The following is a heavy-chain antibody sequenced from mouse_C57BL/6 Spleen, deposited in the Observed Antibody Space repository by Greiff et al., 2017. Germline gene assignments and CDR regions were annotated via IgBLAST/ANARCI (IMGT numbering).Heavy chain of an antibody. CDR2: INPNNGGT. V-gene: IGHV1-26*01. D-gene: IGHD2-4*01. J-gene: IGHJ2*01. Sequence: EVQLQQSGPELVKPGASVKISCKASGYTFTDYYMNWVKQSHRKSLEWIGDINPNNGGTSYNQKFNGKATLTVDKSSSTAYMELRSQTYDDSAVYYCARDNDYDDYLDYWGQGTTLTVSS. CDR1: GYTFTDYY. CDR3: ARDNDYDDYLDY.